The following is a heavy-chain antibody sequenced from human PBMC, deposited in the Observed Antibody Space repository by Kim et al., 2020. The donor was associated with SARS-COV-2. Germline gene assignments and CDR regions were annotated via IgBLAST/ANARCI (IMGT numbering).Heavy chain of an antibody. CDR2: IYYSGST. V-gene: IGHV4-31*03. CDR1: GGSISSGGYY. D-gene: IGHD3-3*01. Sequence: SETLSLTCTVSGGSISSGGYYWSWIHQHPGKGLEWIGYIYYSGSTYYNPSLKSRVTISVDTSKNQFSLKLSSVTAADTAVYYCARAMGITIFGVVIVNWFDPWGRGTLVTVSS. J-gene: IGHJ5*02. CDR3: ARAMGITIFGVVIVNWFDP.